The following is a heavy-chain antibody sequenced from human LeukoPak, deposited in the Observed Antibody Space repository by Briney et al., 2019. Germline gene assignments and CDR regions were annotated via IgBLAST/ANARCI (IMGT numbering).Heavy chain of an antibody. CDR1: GFTFSSYA. V-gene: IGHV3-64D*06. J-gene: IGHJ4*02. CDR3: SRGGVDY. CDR2: ISTDGGST. Sequence: PGGSLRLSCSASGFTFSSYAMHWVRQAPGKGLEYVSSISTDGGSTYYADSVKGRFTISRDNSKNTLYLQMSSLRGEDTAVYYCSRGGVDYWGQGTLVTVSS. D-gene: IGHD3-10*01.